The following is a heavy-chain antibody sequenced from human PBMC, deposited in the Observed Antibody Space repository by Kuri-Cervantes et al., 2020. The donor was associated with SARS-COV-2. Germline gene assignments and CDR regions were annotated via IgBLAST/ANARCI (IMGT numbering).Heavy chain of an antibody. Sequence: GESLKISCAASGFTFNSYEMNWVRQAPGKGLEWVSYISSSSSTIYYADSVKGRFTISRDNAKNSLYLQMNSLGDEDTAVYYCAREAPCRIVGAICYGMDVWGQGTTVTVSS. J-gene: IGHJ6*02. D-gene: IGHD1-26*01. CDR3: AREAPCRIVGAICYGMDV. CDR1: GFTFNSYE. V-gene: IGHV3-48*02. CDR2: ISSSSSTI.